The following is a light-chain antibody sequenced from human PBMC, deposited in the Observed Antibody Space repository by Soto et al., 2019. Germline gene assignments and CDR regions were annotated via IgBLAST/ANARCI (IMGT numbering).Light chain of an antibody. V-gene: IGLV2-11*01. Sequence: QSSLTQPRSVSRSPGQSVTISCTGTSSDVGGYNYVSWYQQHPGKAPKLMIYDVSKRPSGVPDRFSGSKSGNTASLTISGLQAEDEADYYCCSYAGSDYVFGTGTKLTVL. CDR1: SSDVGGYNY. CDR2: DVS. CDR3: CSYAGSDYV. J-gene: IGLJ1*01.